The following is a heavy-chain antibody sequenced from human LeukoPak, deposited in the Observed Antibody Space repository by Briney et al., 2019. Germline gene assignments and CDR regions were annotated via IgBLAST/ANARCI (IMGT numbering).Heavy chain of an antibody. V-gene: IGHV3-21*04. J-gene: IGHJ5*02. Sequence: GGSLRLSCAASGFTFSRYSMNWVRQAPGKGLEWVSSISISSNYKYYPDSLKGRFTISRDNAKNTLYLQMNSLRAEDTALYYCAKDMDYYGSGTFDPWGQGTLVTVSS. CDR1: GFTFSRYS. CDR3: AKDMDYYGSGTFDP. CDR2: ISISSNYK. D-gene: IGHD3-10*01.